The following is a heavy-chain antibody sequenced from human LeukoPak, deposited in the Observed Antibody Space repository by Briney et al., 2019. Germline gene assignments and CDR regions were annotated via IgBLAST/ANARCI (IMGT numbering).Heavy chain of an antibody. CDR3: AREVVVAAPTAFYYYYYMDV. CDR2: MNPNSGNT. Sequence: GASVKVSCKASGYTFTSYDINWVRQATGQGLEWMGWMNPNSGNTGYAQKFQGRVTMTRNTSISTAYMELSSLRSEDTAVYYCAREVVVAAPTAFYYYYYMDVWGQGTLVTVSS. J-gene: IGHJ6*03. D-gene: IGHD2-15*01. CDR1: GYTFTSYD. V-gene: IGHV1-8*01.